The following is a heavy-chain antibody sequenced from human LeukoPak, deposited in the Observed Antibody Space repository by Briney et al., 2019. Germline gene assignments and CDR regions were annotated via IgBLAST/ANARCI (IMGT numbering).Heavy chain of an antibody. CDR1: GFTFSSYG. CDR2: IWYDGSNK. Sequence: GGSLRLSCAASGFTFSSYGMHWVRQAPGKGLEWVAVIWYDGSNKYYADSVKGRFTISRDNSKNTLSLQMNSLRAEDTAVYYCARDSYGYGYLDYWGQGTLVTVSS. CDR3: ARDSYGYGYLDY. J-gene: IGHJ4*02. D-gene: IGHD5-18*01. V-gene: IGHV3-33*01.